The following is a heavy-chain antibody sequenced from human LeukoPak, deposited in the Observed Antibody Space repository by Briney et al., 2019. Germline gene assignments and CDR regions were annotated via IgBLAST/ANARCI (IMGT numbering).Heavy chain of an antibody. CDR2: IYHSGST. CDR1: GGSISSGGYY. CDR3: ASGHLWPGY. V-gene: IGHV4-30-2*01. D-gene: IGHD3-10*01. J-gene: IGHJ4*02. Sequence: SETLSLTCTVSGGSISSGGYYWSWIRQPPGKGLEWIGYIYHSGSTNYNPSLKSRVTISVDTSKNQFSLKLSSVTAADTAVYYCASGHLWPGYWGQGTLVTVSS.